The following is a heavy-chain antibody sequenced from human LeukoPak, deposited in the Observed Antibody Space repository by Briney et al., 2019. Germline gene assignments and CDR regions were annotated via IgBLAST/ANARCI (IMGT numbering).Heavy chain of an antibody. CDR3: ANNFDY. J-gene: IGHJ4*02. CDR2: IYYDGSNK. V-gene: IGHV3-33*06. CDR1: GFTFSNYG. Sequence: GSLILSCAASGFTFSNYGMHWGRQARGKGLEWVALIYYDGSNKYDTDSVKGRFTISRDNSKNTLYLQMDSLRAEDTAVYYCANNFDYWGQGTLVTVSS.